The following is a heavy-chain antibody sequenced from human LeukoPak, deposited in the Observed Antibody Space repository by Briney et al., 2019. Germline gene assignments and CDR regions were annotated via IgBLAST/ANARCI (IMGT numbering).Heavy chain of an antibody. CDR1: GYTFTSYY. CDR2: INPSGGST. CDR3: ASRFTARQLVPADYYHMDV. Sequence: ASVKVSCKASGYTFTSYYMHWVRQAPGQGLEWMGIINPSGGSTSYAQKFQGRVTMTRDMSTSTVYMELSSLRSEDTAVYYCASRFTARQLVPADYYHMDVWGKGTTVFVSS. V-gene: IGHV1-46*01. J-gene: IGHJ6*03. D-gene: IGHD6-13*01.